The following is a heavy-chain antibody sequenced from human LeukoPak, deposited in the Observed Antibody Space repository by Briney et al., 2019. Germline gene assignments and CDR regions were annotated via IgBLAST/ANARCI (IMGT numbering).Heavy chain of an antibody. CDR2: ISSSSSYI. Sequence: KSGGSLRLSCAASGFTFSSYSMNWVRQAPWKGLEWVSSISSSSSYIYYADSVKGRFTISRDNAKNSLYLQMNSLRAEDTAVYYCARENQDFGVVSPFDPWGQGTLVTVSS. V-gene: IGHV3-21*01. CDR3: ARENQDFGVVSPFDP. D-gene: IGHD3-3*01. CDR1: GFTFSSYS. J-gene: IGHJ5*02.